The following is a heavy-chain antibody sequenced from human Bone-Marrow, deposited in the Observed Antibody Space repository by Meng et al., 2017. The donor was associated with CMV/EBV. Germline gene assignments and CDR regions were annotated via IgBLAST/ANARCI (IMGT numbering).Heavy chain of an antibody. J-gene: IGHJ4*02. CDR2: IKEDGSEK. V-gene: IGHV3-7*01. CDR3: ARDLYSGTPSLNY. CDR1: GLTFSSFW. Sequence: AAYGLTFSSFWMNWVRQAPGKGLEWVANIKEDGSEKHYVDSVKGRFTISRDNAKNSLYLQMKSLRAEDTAVYYCARDLYSGTPSLNYWGQGTLVTVSS. D-gene: IGHD1-26*01.